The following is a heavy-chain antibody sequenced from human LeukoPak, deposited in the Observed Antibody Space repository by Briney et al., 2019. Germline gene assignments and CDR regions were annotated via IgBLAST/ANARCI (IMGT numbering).Heavy chain of an antibody. CDR3: ATWDSGSYHEFDY. D-gene: IGHD1-26*01. V-gene: IGHV1-24*01. J-gene: IGHJ4*02. CDR1: GYTFTGYY. CDR2: FDPEDGET. Sequence: GASVKVSCKASGYTFTGYYMHWVRQAPGKGLEWMGGFDPEDGETIYAQKFQGRVTMTEDTSTDTAYMELSSLRSEDTAVYYCATWDSGSYHEFDYWGQGTLVTVSS.